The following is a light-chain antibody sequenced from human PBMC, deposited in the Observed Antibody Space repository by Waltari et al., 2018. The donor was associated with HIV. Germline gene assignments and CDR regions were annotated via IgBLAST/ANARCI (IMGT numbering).Light chain of an antibody. CDR3: QQYDNLPLT. Sequence: DIQMTQSPSSLSASVGDRVTITCQASQDISNYLNWYQQKPGEAPKLLIYDASNLETGVPSRFSGSGSGTDFTFTISSLQPEDIATYYCQQYDNLPLTFGGGTKVEIK. CDR1: QDISNY. V-gene: IGKV1-33*01. J-gene: IGKJ4*01. CDR2: DAS.